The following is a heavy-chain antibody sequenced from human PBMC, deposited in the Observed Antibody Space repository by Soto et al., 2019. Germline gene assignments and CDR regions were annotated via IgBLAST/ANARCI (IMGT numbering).Heavy chain of an antibody. CDR2: IYYSENT. J-gene: IGHJ4*02. D-gene: IGHD4-17*01. V-gene: IGHV4-39*01. Sequence: QLQLQESGPGLVKPSETLSLTCTVSGDSISSSSNHWGWIRQPPGKGLEWMGNIYYSENTSYNPSLKSRVTISVDTSKNQFSLRLTSVTAADTAVYYCATHPPYGPLDYWGQGTLVTVSS. CDR1: GDSISSSSNH. CDR3: ATHPPYGPLDY.